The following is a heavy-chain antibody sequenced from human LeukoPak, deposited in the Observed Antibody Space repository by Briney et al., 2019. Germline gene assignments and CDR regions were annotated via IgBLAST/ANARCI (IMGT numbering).Heavy chain of an antibody. V-gene: IGHV3-23*01. Sequence: GGSLRLSCAASGFTFSSYALSWVRQARGKGLEWVSAITDNGGTTFYADSVKGRFTITRDNSKNTLYVQMNSLRGEDTAVYYCAKDYGPKQLVFLDSWGQGTLVTVSS. J-gene: IGHJ4*02. CDR3: AKDYGPKQLVFLDS. D-gene: IGHD6-13*01. CDR2: ITDNGGTT. CDR1: GFTFSSYA.